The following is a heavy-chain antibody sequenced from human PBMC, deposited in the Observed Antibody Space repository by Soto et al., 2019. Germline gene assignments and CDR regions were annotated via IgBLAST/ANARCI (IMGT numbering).Heavy chain of an antibody. Sequence: QITLKESGPTLVKPTQTLTLTCTFSGFSLSTSGVGVGWIRQPPGKALEWLALIYWDDDKRYSPSLKSRLTITKDTSKNQVVLKMTNLDPVDTATYYCAHSWYCRGGSCYYTYYFDYWGQGPLVTVSS. V-gene: IGHV2-5*02. D-gene: IGHD2-15*01. CDR3: AHSWYCRGGSCYYTYYFDY. CDR2: IYWDDDK. CDR1: GFSLSTSGVG. J-gene: IGHJ4*02.